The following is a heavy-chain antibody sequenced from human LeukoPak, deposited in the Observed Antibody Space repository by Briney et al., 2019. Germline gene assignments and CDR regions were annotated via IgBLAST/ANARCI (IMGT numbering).Heavy chain of an antibody. CDR3: ARLEEQLEFTPFDY. J-gene: IGHJ4*02. V-gene: IGHV5-51*01. Sequence: GESLKISCKGSGYTFTTYWIGWVRQMPGKSLEWMGIIYPGDSDARYSPSFQGQVTISADKSISTAYLQWSSLKASDTAMYYCARLEEQLEFTPFDYWGQGTLVTVSS. CDR2: IYPGDSDA. CDR1: GYTFTTYW. D-gene: IGHD6-6*01.